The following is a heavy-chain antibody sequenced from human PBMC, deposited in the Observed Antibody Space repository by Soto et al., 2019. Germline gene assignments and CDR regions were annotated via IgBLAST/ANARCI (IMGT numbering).Heavy chain of an antibody. D-gene: IGHD6-19*01. J-gene: IGHJ4*02. V-gene: IGHV1-24*01. Sequence: ASVKVSCKVSGYTLTELSMHWVRQAPGKGLEWMGGFDPEDGETIYAQKFQGRVTMTEATSTDTAYMELSSPRSEDTAVYYCATLAVAGNGRNDYWGQGTLVTVSS. CDR2: FDPEDGET. CDR1: GYTLTELS. CDR3: ATLAVAGNGRNDY.